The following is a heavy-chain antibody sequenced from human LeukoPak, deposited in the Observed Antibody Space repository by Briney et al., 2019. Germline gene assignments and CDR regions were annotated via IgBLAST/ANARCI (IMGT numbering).Heavy chain of an antibody. CDR1: GFTFDDYA. J-gene: IGHJ5*02. D-gene: IGHD7-27*01. CDR3: AKDISGDGMRGWFDP. V-gene: IGHV3-43*02. Sequence: GGCLRLSCAASGFTFDDYAMHWVRQAPGKGLEWVSLISGDGGSTYYADSVKGRFTISRDNSKNSLYLQMNSLRTEDTALYYCAKDISGDGMRGWFDPWGQGTLVTVSS. CDR2: ISGDGGST.